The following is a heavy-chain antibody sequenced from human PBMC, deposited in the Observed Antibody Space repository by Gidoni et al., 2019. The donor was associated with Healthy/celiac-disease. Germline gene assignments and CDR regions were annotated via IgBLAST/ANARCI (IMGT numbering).Heavy chain of an antibody. Sequence: EVQLVQSGAEVKKPGESLRISCKGSGYSFTSYWTSWVRQMPGKGLEWMGRIDPSDSDTNYSPSFQGHVTISADKSISTAYLQWSSLKASDTAMYYCARHSDGAGSGSYYNAYYFDYWGQGTLVTVSS. CDR2: IDPSDSDT. D-gene: IGHD3-10*01. V-gene: IGHV5-10-1*03. J-gene: IGHJ4*02. CDR1: GYSFTSYW. CDR3: ARHSDGAGSGSYYNAYYFDY.